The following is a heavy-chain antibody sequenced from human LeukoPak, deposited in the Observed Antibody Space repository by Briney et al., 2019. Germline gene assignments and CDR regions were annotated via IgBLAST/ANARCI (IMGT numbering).Heavy chain of an antibody. V-gene: IGHV1-69*02. Sequence: SVKVSCKASGGTFSSYTISWVRQAPGQGLEWMGRIILILGIANYAQKFQGRVTITADKSTSTAYMELSSLRSEDTAVYYCARGVSSSSFDYWGQGTLVTVSS. J-gene: IGHJ4*02. CDR2: IILILGIA. CDR3: ARGVSSSSFDY. D-gene: IGHD6-6*01. CDR1: GGTFSSYT.